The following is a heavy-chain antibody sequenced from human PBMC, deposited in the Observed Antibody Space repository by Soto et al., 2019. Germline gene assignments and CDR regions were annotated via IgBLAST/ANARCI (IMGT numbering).Heavy chain of an antibody. CDR3: AKDLGDSSADDGADY. V-gene: IGHV3-30*18. CDR1: GFTFSTYD. D-gene: IGHD6-25*01. Sequence: QVQLVESGGGVVQPGRSLRLSCAASGFTFSTYDMHRVRQAPGKGLEWVAVISSDGSNEYYADAVTGGFTISRDNSKNTLYVQMDSLRDEDTAVYYCAKDLGDSSADDGADYWGQGTLVTVSS. J-gene: IGHJ4*02. CDR2: ISSDGSNE.